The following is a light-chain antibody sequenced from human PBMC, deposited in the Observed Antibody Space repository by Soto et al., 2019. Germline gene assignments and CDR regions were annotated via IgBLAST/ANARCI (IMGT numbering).Light chain of an antibody. CDR1: SSNIGSNT. CDR3: AAWDDSLNGDV. Sequence: QSVLTQPPSASGTPGQRVTISCSGSSSNIGSNTVNWYRQLPGTAPKLLIYSNNQRPSGVPDRFSGSKSGTSASLAISGLQSEDEADYYCAAWDDSLNGDVFGTGTKLTVL. J-gene: IGLJ1*01. CDR2: SNN. V-gene: IGLV1-44*01.